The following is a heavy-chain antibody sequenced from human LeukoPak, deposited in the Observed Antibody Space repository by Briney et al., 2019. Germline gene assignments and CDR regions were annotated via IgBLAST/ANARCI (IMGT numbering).Heavy chain of an antibody. Sequence: PGGSLRLSCAASGFTFSSYAMSWVRQAPGKGLEWVSAISGSGGSTYYADSVKGRFTISRDNSKNTLYLQMNSLRAEDTAVYYCAKDGGTMIVVVITLDYWGQGTLVTVSS. CDR2: ISGSGGST. CDR1: GFTFSSYA. V-gene: IGHV3-23*01. J-gene: IGHJ4*02. CDR3: AKDGGTMIVVVITLDY. D-gene: IGHD3-22*01.